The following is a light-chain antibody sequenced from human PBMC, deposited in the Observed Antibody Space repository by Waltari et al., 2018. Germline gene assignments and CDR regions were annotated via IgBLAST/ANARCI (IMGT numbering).Light chain of an antibody. Sequence: QSALTQPASVSGSPGQSIPISCSGTDSAVGAYDFASWYQQHPGKAPHLIIYEVSNRPSGISNRFSASKSGNTASLTISGLQAEDEADYYCSSYTTSSAPGVFGTGTRVTVL. CDR2: EVS. J-gene: IGLJ1*01. CDR1: DSAVGAYDF. CDR3: SSYTTSSAPGV. V-gene: IGLV2-14*01.